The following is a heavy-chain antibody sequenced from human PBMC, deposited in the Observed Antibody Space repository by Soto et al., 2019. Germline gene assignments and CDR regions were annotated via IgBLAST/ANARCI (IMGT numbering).Heavy chain of an antibody. CDR2: IYYSGST. J-gene: IGHJ4*02. D-gene: IGHD3-22*01. V-gene: IGHV4-59*01. Sequence: PSETLSLTCTVSGGSISSYYWSWIRQPPGKGLEWIGYIYYSGSTNYNPSLKSRVTISVDTSKNQFSLKLSSVSDADTAVYFCARRVYYYNNGGYQYYFDYWGQGTLVTVSS. CDR3: ARRVYYYNNGGYQYYFDY. CDR1: GGSISSYY.